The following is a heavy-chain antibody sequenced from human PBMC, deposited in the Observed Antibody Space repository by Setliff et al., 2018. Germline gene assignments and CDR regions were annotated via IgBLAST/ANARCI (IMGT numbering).Heavy chain of an antibody. J-gene: IGHJ4*02. CDR1: GYTFTNYA. D-gene: IGHD1-26*01. V-gene: IGHV1-3*01. Sequence: ASVKVSCKASGYTFTNYAIHWVRQAPGQRLEWMGWINAGNGNTKYSQKFQGRVTITRDTSASTAYMELSSLRSEDTAVYYCATQPLQWELLGFDYWGQGTLVTVSS. CDR2: INAGNGNT. CDR3: ATQPLQWELLGFDY.